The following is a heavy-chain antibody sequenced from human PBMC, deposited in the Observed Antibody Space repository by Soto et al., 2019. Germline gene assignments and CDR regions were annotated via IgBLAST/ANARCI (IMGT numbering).Heavy chain of an antibody. D-gene: IGHD3-10*01. CDR1: GGSISSGDYY. V-gene: IGHV4-30-4*01. CDR2: IYYSGST. CDR3: AREPHIGWFGELSKRGYGMDV. J-gene: IGHJ6*02. Sequence: SETLSLTCTVSGGSISSGDYYWSWIRQPPGKGLEWIGYIYYSGSTYYNPSLKSRVTISVDTSKNQFSLKLSSVTAADTAVYYCAREPHIGWFGELSKRGYGMDVWGQGTTVT.